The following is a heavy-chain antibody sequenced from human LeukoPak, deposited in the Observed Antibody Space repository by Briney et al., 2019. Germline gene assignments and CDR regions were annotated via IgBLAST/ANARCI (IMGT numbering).Heavy chain of an antibody. CDR1: GYTFTGYY. CDR3: ARDRGRIAAAGKNWFDP. Sequence: GASEKVSCKASGYTFTGYYMHWVRQAPGQGLEWMGWINPNSGGTNYAQKFQGRVTMTRDTSISTAYMELSRLRSDDTAVYYCARDRGRIAAAGKNWFDPWGQGTLVTVSS. J-gene: IGHJ5*02. D-gene: IGHD6-13*01. V-gene: IGHV1-2*02. CDR2: INPNSGGT.